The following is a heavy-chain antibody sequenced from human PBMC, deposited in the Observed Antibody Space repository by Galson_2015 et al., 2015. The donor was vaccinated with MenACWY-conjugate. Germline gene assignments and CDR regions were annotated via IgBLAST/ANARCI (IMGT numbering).Heavy chain of an antibody. V-gene: IGHV5-51*01. CDR1: GYSFTTYW. D-gene: IGHD1-26*01. CDR3: ARHPPGGRGMDV. J-gene: IGHJ6*02. Sequence: QSGAEVKKPGESLKISCKTTGYSFTTYWIAWVRQMPGTGLEWMGLISPGDSNTRYSPSFQGQVTISADKSISTAYLQWSSLKASDTAMYYCARHPPGGRGMDVWGQGTTGTVSS. CDR2: ISPGDSNT.